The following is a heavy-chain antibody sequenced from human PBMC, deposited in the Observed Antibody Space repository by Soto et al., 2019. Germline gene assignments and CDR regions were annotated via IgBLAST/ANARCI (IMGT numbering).Heavy chain of an antibody. CDR3: ARKVEHTGFDY. CDR1: GGSISSYY. V-gene: IGHV4-59*01. J-gene: IGHJ4*02. Sequence: SETLSLTCTVSGGSISSYYWSWIRQPPGKGLEWIGYIYYSGSTNYNPSLKSRVTISVDTSKNQFSLKLSSVTAADTAVYYCARKVEHTGFDYWGQGTLVTVSS. CDR2: IYYSGST.